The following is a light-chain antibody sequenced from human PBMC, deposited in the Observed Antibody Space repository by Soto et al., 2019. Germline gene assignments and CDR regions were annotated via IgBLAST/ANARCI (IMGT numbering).Light chain of an antibody. CDR2: GAS. CDR1: QTVSSSY. V-gene: IGKV3-20*01. Sequence: EIVMTQSPVTLSVSPGERATLSCRASQTVSSSYLGWYQQKAGQAPRLLIYGASGRATGIPDRFSGSGSGTDFTLTISGLEPEDFAVYYCQHYAMSPPFTFGPGTKVDIK. CDR3: QHYAMSPPFT. J-gene: IGKJ3*01.